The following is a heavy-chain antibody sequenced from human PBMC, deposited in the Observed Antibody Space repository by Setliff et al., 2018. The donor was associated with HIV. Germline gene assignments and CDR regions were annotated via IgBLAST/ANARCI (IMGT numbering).Heavy chain of an antibody. J-gene: IGHJ6*03. Sequence: ASVQVSCQPSGYTFTTYGITWVRQAPGQGLEWMGWIGTDNGNTNYAQKYQGRVTMTTDTSTSTVYMELGSLKSDDTAVYYCAREGVWFGDRGYYMDVWGTGTAVTVSS. CDR1: GYTFTTYG. D-gene: IGHD3-10*01. CDR3: AREGVWFGDRGYYMDV. V-gene: IGHV1-18*01. CDR2: IGTDNGNT.